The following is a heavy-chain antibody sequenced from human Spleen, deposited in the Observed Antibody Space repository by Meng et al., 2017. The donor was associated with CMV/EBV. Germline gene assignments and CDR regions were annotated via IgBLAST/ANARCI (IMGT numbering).Heavy chain of an antibody. CDR3: ARVGGSGSLGWCDP. J-gene: IGHJ5*02. V-gene: IGHV4-39*02. CDR2: IHHGGET. D-gene: IGHD3-10*01. CDR1: GGSISSDKHY. Sequence: GSLRLSCSVSGGSISSDKHYWGWIRQPPGKGLEWIGSIHHGGETYYNPSLKSRVTISLDTSENHFSLKLSSVTAADTAVYYCARVGGSGSLGWCDPWGQGTLVTVSS.